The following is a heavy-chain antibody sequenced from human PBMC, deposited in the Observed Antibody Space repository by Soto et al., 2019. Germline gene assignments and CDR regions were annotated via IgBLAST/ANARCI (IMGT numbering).Heavy chain of an antibody. J-gene: IGHJ6*03. CDR3: ARRKEDYYYYYMDV. Sequence: ASVKVSCKASGYTFTSYGISWVRQAPGQGLEWMGWISAHNGNTNYAQKLQGRVTMTTDTSTSTAYMELRSLRSDDTAVYYCARRKEDYYYYYMDVWGKGTTVTVSS. V-gene: IGHV1-18*01. CDR2: ISAHNGNT. CDR1: GYTFTSYG.